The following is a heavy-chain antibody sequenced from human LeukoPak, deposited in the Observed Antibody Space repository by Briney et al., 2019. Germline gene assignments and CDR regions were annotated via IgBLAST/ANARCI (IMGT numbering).Heavy chain of an antibody. J-gene: IGHJ4*02. V-gene: IGHV4-39*01. CDR2: IYYSGST. Sequence: SETLSLTCTVSGGSISTSSYYWGWIRQPPGKGLEWIGSIYYSGSTYSNPALKSRVTICVDTSKNQFSLKLSSVTAADTAVYYCARRGGYDILTGYPYFDYWGQGTLVTVSS. D-gene: IGHD3-9*01. CDR1: GGSISTSSYY. CDR3: ARRGGYDILTGYPYFDY.